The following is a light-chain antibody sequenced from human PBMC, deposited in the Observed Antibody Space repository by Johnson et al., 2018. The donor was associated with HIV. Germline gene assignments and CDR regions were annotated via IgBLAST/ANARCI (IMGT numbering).Light chain of an antibody. CDR3: GTWDSSLSVNYV. Sequence: HSVLTQPPSVSAAPGQKVTISCSGSNSNIGNNYVSWYQQLPGTAPKLLIYENNKRPSGIPDRFSGSKSGTSATLGITGLQTGDEADYYCGTWDSSLSVNYVFGTGTKGTVL. CDR2: ENN. CDR1: NSNIGNNY. J-gene: IGLJ1*01. V-gene: IGLV1-51*02.